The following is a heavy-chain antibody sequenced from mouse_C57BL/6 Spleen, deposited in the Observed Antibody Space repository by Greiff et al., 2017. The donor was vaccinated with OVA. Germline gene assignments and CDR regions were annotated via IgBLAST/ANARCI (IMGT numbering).Heavy chain of an antibody. CDR3: ARDTAQATWYAY. CDR1: GYTFTSYW. CDR2: INPSNGGT. Sequence: VQLQQPGTELVKPGASVKLSCKASGYTFTSYWMHWVKQRPGQGLEWIGNINPSNGGTNYNEKFKSKATLTVDKSSSTAYMQLSSLTSDDSAVYECARDTAQATWYAYWGQGTLVTVSA. D-gene: IGHD3-2*02. J-gene: IGHJ3*01. V-gene: IGHV1-53*01.